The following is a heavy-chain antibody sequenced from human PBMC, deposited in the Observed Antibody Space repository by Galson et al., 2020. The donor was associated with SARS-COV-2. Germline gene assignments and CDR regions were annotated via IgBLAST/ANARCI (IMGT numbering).Heavy chain of an antibody. D-gene: IGHD2-15*01. CDR3: ARGGYCSGRGCSTSNWFAP. V-gene: IGHV5-51*01. Sequence: GESLKISCKGSGYSFTNYWIAWVRQMPGKGLEWMGIIYPGDSKTRYSPSFQGRVTISADKSMSTAYLQWSSLKASDTAIYFCARGGYCSGRGCSTSNWFAPWGQGTLVTVAS. CDR1: GYSFTNYW. CDR2: IYPGDSKT. J-gene: IGHJ5*02.